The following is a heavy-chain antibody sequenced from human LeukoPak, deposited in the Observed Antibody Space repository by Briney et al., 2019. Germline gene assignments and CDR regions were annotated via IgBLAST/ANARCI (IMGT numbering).Heavy chain of an antibody. CDR1: GFTFSSFW. Sequence: PGGSVRLSCAASGFTFSSFWMSWVRQAPGKGLEWVAHIKEDGSMQSYVDSVKGRFTISRDNAKNSVYLQMNSLRAEDTAVYYCARVVTWFDPWGQGSLVTLSS. CDR3: ARVVTWFDP. CDR2: IKEDGSMQ. J-gene: IGHJ5*02. V-gene: IGHV3-7*04. D-gene: IGHD2/OR15-2a*01.